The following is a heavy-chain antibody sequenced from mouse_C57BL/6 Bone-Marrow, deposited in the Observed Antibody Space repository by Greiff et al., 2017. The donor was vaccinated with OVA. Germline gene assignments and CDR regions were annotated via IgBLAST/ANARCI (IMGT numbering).Heavy chain of an antibody. V-gene: IGHV8-8*01. D-gene: IGHD2-12*01. CDR2: IWWDDDK. CDR3: ARIAPKLSFYYFDY. J-gene: IGHJ2*01. CDR1: GFSLSTFGMG. Sequence: QVQLKESGPGILQPSQTLSLTCSFSGFSLSTFGMGVGWIRQPSGKGLEWLAHIWWDDDKYYNPALKSRLTISKDTSKNQVFLKIANVDTADTATYYCARIAPKLSFYYFDYWGQGTTLTVSS.